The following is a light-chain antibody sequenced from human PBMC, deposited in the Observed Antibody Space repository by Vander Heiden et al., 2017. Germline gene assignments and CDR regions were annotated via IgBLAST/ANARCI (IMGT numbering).Light chain of an antibody. J-gene: IGKJ2*01. V-gene: IGKV1-5*03. CDR2: KAS. Sequence: DIQMTQFPSTLSASVGDRVTITCRASQSISSWLAWYQQKPGKAPKVLIYKASSLESGVPSRFSGSGSGTEFTLTISSLQPDDFATYYCQQVNSSPYTFGQGTKLEIK. CDR3: QQVNSSPYT. CDR1: QSISSW.